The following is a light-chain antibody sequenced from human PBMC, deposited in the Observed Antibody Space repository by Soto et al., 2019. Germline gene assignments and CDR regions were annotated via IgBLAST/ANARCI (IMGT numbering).Light chain of an antibody. CDR3: SSYTTSSTYV. Sequence: QSVLTQPASVSGSPGQSITISCTGTSNDVGGYNYVSWYQQRLGKAPKLMIYEVTNRPSGISNRFSGSKSGNAASLTISGLQAEDEADYYCSSYTTSSTYVFGTGTKLTVL. CDR1: SNDVGGYNY. J-gene: IGLJ1*01. V-gene: IGLV2-14*01. CDR2: EVT.